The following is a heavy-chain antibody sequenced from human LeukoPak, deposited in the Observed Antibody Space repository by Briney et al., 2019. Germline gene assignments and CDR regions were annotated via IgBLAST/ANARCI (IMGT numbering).Heavy chain of an antibody. J-gene: IGHJ4*02. Sequence: GGSLRLSCAASGFTFSSYAMHWVRQAPGKGLEWVAVISYDGSNKYYADSVKGRFTISRDNSRNTLFLQMNSLRAADTAVYYCATSDDFWSGSFDFWGQGTLVTVSS. CDR1: GFTFSSYA. CDR2: ISYDGSNK. V-gene: IGHV3-30-3*01. D-gene: IGHD3-3*01. CDR3: ATSDDFWSGSFDF.